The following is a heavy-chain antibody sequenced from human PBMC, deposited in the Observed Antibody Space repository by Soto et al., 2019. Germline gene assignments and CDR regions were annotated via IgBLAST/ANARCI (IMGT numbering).Heavy chain of an antibody. CDR1: GDSVSSPYY. V-gene: IGHV4-4*02. CDR2: VFHTGTT. J-gene: IGHJ4*02. Sequence: QVQLQESGPGLVKPSVTLSLTCAVSGDSVSSPYYWCWVRQPPGKGLEWIGEVFHTGTTSYKPSHRSRVTISMDKSNNQSSLDLSSVIAADTAVYYCASSAGWYAVHSWGPGTLVIVSS. D-gene: IGHD2-15*01. CDR3: ASSAGWYAVHS.